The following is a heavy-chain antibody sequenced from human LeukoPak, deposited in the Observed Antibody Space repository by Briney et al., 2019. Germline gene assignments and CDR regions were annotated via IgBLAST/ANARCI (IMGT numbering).Heavy chain of an antibody. CDR1: GFTFSDYY. J-gene: IGHJ3*02. CDR2: ISSSGSTI. D-gene: IGHD6-13*01. V-gene: IGHV3-11*01. CDR3: ARDWSYLPSGAAGENDI. Sequence: PGGSLRLSCAASGFTFSDYYMSWIRLAPGKGLEWVSYISSSGSTIYYADSVKGRFTISRDNAKNSLYLQMNSLRAEDTAVYYCARDWSYLPSGAAGENDIWGQGTMVTVSS.